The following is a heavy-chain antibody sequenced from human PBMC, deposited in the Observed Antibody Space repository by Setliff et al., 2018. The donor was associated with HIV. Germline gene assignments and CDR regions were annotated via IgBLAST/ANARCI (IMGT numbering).Heavy chain of an antibody. Sequence: PGESLKISCRVSGYSCTSYWIAWVRQMPGRGLEWMGNIYPGDSETRYSPSFVGQVTFSVDQSVNTAYLQRRSLKASDTAMYYCARGGLYDSGGYYPPHAGRIDSWGPGTLVTVTS. D-gene: IGHD3-22*01. CDR3: ARGGLYDSGGYYPPHAGRIDS. J-gene: IGHJ4*02. CDR2: IYPGDSET. CDR1: GYSCTSYW. V-gene: IGHV5-51*01.